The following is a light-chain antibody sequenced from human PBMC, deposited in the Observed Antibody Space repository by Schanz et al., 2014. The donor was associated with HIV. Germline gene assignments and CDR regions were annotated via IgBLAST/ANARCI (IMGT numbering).Light chain of an antibody. V-gene: IGLV1-44*01. Sequence: QSVLTQPPSASGTPGQRVTISCFGGSSNIGAGYDVHWYQQLPGTAPKLLIYGNSNRPSGVPNRFSGSKSGTSASLAISGLQSEDEADYYCAAWDDSLNGRVFGGGTKLTVL. CDR2: GNS. J-gene: IGLJ3*02. CDR3: AAWDDSLNGRV. CDR1: SSNIGAGYD.